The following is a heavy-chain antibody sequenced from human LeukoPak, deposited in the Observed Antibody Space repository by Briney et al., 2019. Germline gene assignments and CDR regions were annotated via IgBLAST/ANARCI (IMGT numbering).Heavy chain of an antibody. CDR3: ARVILRRPLGGAYYGMDV. V-gene: IGHV1-69*01. CDR1: GGTFSSYA. J-gene: IGHJ6*02. CDR2: IIPIFGTA. D-gene: IGHD3-16*01. Sequence: SVKVSCKASGGTFSSYAISWVRQAPGQGLEWMGGIIPIFGTANYAQKFQGKVTITADESTSTAYMELSSLRSEDTAVYYCARVILRRPLGGAYYGMDVWGQGTTVTVSS.